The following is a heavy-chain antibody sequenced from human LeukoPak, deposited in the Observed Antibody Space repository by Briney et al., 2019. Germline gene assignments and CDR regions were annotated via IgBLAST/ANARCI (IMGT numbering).Heavy chain of an antibody. CDR2: LSGSGGST. D-gene: IGHD3-22*01. CDR3: ARGGSYYYDTSAYFAY. Sequence: RGSLRLSCAASGFTFSSYAMSWVRQAPGKGLEWVSALSGSGGSTYYADSVKGRFTISRDNSKNTLYLQMNSLRAEDTAVYYCARGGSYYYDTSAYFAYWGQGTLVTVSS. V-gene: IGHV3-23*01. J-gene: IGHJ4*02. CDR1: GFTFSSYA.